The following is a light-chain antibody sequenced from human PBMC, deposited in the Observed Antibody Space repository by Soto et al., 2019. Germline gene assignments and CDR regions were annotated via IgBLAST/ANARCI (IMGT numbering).Light chain of an antibody. Sequence: QSVLTQSSSASASLGSSVKLTCTLSSGHSTYIIAWHQQQPGKAPRYLMKVERSGRYNRGSGLPDRFSGSSSGADRYLTISNLQFEDEDDYYCETWDSNTHRVFGGGTKLTVL. J-gene: IGLJ3*02. CDR1: SGHSTYI. CDR2: VERSGRY. V-gene: IGLV4-60*02. CDR3: ETWDSNTHRV.